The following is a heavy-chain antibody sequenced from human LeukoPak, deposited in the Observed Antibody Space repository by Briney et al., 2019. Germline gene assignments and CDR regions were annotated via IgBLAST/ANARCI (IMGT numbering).Heavy chain of an antibody. D-gene: IGHD1-7*01. Sequence: SETLSLTCTVSGGSISSGGYYWSWIRQHPGKGLEWIGYIYYSGSTYYNPSLKSRVTISVDTSKNQFSLKPSSVTAADTAVYYCARDQLELKIFDPWGQGTLVTVSS. CDR1: GGSISSGGYY. CDR3: ARDQLELKIFDP. CDR2: IYYSGST. J-gene: IGHJ5*02. V-gene: IGHV4-31*03.